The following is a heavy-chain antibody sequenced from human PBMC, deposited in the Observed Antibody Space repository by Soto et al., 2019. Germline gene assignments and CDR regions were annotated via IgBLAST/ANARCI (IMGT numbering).Heavy chain of an antibody. V-gene: IGHV3-33*01. CDR2: IWYDGSNK. CDR3: ARDGGYCTNGVCSGIDY. J-gene: IGHJ4*02. D-gene: IGHD2-8*01. Sequence: GGSLRLSCVASGFTFSSYGMHWVRQAPGKGLEWVAVIWYDGSNKYYADSVKGRFTISRDNSKNTLYLQMNSLRAEDTAVYYCARDGGYCTNGVCSGIDYWGQGTLVTVSS. CDR1: GFTFSSYG.